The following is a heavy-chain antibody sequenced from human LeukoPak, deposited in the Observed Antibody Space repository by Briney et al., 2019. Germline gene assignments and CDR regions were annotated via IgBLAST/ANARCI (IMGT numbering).Heavy chain of an antibody. CDR3: AHRTAIEWFDP. Sequence: SGPTLVKPTQTLTLTCTFSGFSLSTSGVGVGWIRQPPGNALEWLALIYWDDDKRYSPSLKSRITITKDTSKNQVVLTMTNMDPVDTATYYCAHRTAIEWFDPWGQGTLVTVSS. CDR1: GFSLSTSGVG. V-gene: IGHV2-5*02. J-gene: IGHJ5*02. D-gene: IGHD2-21*02. CDR2: IYWDDDK.